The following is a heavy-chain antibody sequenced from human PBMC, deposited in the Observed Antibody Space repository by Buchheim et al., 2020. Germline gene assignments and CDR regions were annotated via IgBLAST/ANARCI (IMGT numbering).Heavy chain of an antibody. Sequence: QVQLQESGPGLVKPSETLSLTCTVSGGSISSYYWSWIRQPPGKGLEWIGYIYYSGSTNYNPSLKSRVTISVDTSKNQFSLKLSSVTAADTAVYYCARWTLDYDGNGNWFDPWGQGTL. CDR2: IYYSGST. D-gene: IGHD4-23*01. J-gene: IGHJ5*02. CDR1: GGSISSYY. V-gene: IGHV4-59*08. CDR3: ARWTLDYDGNGNWFDP.